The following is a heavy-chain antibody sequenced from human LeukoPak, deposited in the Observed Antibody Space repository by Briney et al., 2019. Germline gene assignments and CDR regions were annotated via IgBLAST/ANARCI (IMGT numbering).Heavy chain of an antibody. Sequence: ASVKVSCKASGYTFTGYYMHWVRQAPGQGLEWMGWINPNSGGTNYAQKFQGRVTMTRDTSISTAYMDLSRLRSDDTAVYYCAPSSARLYYFDYWGQGTLVTVSS. D-gene: IGHD6-19*01. CDR1: GYTFTGYY. CDR3: APSSARLYYFDY. CDR2: INPNSGGT. V-gene: IGHV1-2*02. J-gene: IGHJ4*02.